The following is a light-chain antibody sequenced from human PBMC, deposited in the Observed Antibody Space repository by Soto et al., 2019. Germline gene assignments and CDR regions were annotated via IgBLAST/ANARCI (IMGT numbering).Light chain of an antibody. CDR3: QQRSNWPLMYT. Sequence: EIVLTQSPVTLSLSPGERATLSCRASQSVSTYLAWYQQKPGQAPRLLIYDASNRATGIPARFSGSGSGTDFTLTISSLEPEDFAVYYCQQRSNWPLMYTFGQGTKLEIQ. CDR2: DAS. J-gene: IGKJ2*01. CDR1: QSVSTY. V-gene: IGKV3-11*01.